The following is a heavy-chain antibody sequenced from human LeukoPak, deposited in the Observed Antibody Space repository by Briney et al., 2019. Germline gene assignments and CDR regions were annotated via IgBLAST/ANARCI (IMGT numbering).Heavy chain of an antibody. CDR2: INSDGSST. Sequence: GSLELSCAASGFTFRSHRMHWVRPAPGKGLVWVSRINSDGSSTSYADSVKGRFTISRDNAKNTLYLQMNSLRAEDTAVYYCASSMVRGVIGYWGQGTLVTVSS. D-gene: IGHD3-10*01. V-gene: IGHV3-74*01. J-gene: IGHJ4*02. CDR3: ASSMVRGVIGY. CDR1: GFTFRSHR.